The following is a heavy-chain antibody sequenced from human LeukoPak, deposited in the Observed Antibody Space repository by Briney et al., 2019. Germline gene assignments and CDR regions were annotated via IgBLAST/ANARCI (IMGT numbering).Heavy chain of an antibody. D-gene: IGHD2-2*01. CDR1: GYTFTSYY. CDR2: INPSGGST. V-gene: IGHV1-46*01. Sequence: ASVKVSCKASGYTFTSYYMHWVRQAPGQGLEWMGIINPSGGSTSYAQKFQGRVTMTRDTSTSTVYMELSSLRSEDTAVYYCAVRMVVPAAHGAFDIWGQGTMVTVSS. CDR3: AVRMVVPAAHGAFDI. J-gene: IGHJ3*02.